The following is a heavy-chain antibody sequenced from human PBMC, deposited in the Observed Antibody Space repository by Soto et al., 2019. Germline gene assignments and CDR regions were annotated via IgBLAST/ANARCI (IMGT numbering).Heavy chain of an antibody. CDR1: GFTFSSYS. V-gene: IGHV3-48*01. D-gene: IGHD2-15*01. J-gene: IGHJ4*02. Sequence: VQLVESGGGLVQPGGSLRLSCAASGFTFSSYSMNWVRQAPGKGLEWVSYISSSSSTIYYADSVKGRFTISRDNAKNSLDLQMNSQSAEDTAGEDCARDEECSGGSGDRTRAWGQGTLVTVSS. CDR2: ISSSSSTI. CDR3: ARDEECSGGSGDRTRA.